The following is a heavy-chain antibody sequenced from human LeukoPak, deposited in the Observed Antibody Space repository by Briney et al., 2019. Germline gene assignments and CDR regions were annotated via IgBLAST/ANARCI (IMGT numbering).Heavy chain of an antibody. CDR3: ARVLVYFDC. CDR2: IKEDGSEK. Sequence: PGGSLRLSCVASGFTFSSYWMSWVRQPPGKGLEWVAHIKEDGSEKSYVDSVKGRFTISRDNAKNSLYLQMDSLRAEDTAVYYCARVLVYFDCWGQGTLVTVSS. V-gene: IGHV3-7*02. J-gene: IGHJ4*02. CDR1: GFTFSSYW.